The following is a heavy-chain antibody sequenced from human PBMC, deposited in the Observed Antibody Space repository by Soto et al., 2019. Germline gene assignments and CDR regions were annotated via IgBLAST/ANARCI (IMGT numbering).Heavy chain of an antibody. V-gene: IGHV4-61*01. CDR2: VYYRGST. CDR1: GDSVSSGTYY. D-gene: IGHD4-17*01. Sequence: QVQLQESGPRLVKPSETLSLTCIVSGDSVSSGTYYWSWIRQPPGKGLEWIGYVYYRGSTNYNPSLQSRVTISIDTSRNQFSLKLNSVTAADTALYYCARGLDYVGFDYWGQGTLVAVSS. CDR3: ARGLDYVGFDY. J-gene: IGHJ4*02.